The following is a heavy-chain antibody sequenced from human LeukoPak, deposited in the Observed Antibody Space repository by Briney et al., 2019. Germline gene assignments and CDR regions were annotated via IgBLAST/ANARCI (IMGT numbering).Heavy chain of an antibody. Sequence: ASVKVSCKASGYTFTSYYMHWVRQAPGQGLEWMGIINPSGGSTSYAQKFQGRVTMTRDMSTSTVYMELSSLRSEDTAVYYCARDAGDTAMVTVSEYYYYYMDVWGKGTTVTVSS. V-gene: IGHV1-46*01. CDR2: INPSGGST. J-gene: IGHJ6*03. CDR1: GYTFTSYY. CDR3: ARDAGDTAMVTVSEYYYYYMDV. D-gene: IGHD5-18*01.